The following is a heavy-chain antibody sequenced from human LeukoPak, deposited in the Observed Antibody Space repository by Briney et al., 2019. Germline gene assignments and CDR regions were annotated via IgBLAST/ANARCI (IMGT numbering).Heavy chain of an antibody. CDR3: AKDHDAGVSSGWYGGFSQ. CDR1: GFTFDDYA. D-gene: IGHD6-19*01. V-gene: IGHV3-43D*03. CDR2: ISWDGGST. Sequence: GGSLRLSCAASGFTFDDYAMHWVRQAPGKGLEWVSLISWDGGSTYYADSVKGRFTISRDNSKNSLYLQMNSLRAEDTALYYCAKDHDAGVSSGWYGGFSQWGQGTLVTVSS. J-gene: IGHJ4*02.